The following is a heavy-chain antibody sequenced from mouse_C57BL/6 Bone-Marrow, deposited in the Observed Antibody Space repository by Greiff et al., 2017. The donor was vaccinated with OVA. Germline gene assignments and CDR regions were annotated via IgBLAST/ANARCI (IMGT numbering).Heavy chain of an antibody. Sequence: QVRLQQSGAELVRPGASVKLSCKASGYTFTDYYINWVKQRPGQGLEWIARIYPGSGNTYYNEKFKGKATLTAEKSSSTAYMQLSSLTSEDSAVYFCARSQGDYYAMDYWGQGTSVTVSS. V-gene: IGHV1-76*01. CDR3: ARSQGDYYAMDY. CDR1: GYTFTDYY. CDR2: IYPGSGNT. J-gene: IGHJ4*01.